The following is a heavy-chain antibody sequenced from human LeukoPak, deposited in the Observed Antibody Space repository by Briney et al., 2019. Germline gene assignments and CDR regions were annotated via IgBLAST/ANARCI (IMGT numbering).Heavy chain of an antibody. CDR3: ARGNLYTAATIDGY. CDR2: ISPEGYMK. V-gene: IGHV3-30-3*01. CDR1: GFDFSRYV. Sequence: PGRSLRLSCAASGFDFSRYVIHWVRQGPGKGLEWVAVISPEGYMKDYADSVKGRVTVSRDNSKNTVFLQMNSLSAEDTSRYYCARGNLYTAATIDGYWGQGTLATVSS. J-gene: IGHJ4*02. D-gene: IGHD3-16*01.